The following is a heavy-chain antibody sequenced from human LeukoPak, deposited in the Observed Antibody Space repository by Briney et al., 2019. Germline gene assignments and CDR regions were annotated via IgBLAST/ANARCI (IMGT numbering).Heavy chain of an antibody. CDR1: GVSITSYY. D-gene: IGHD3-22*01. CDR2: IYYRGST. J-gene: IGHJ4*02. Sequence: KASETLSLTCTVSGVSITSYYWSWVRQPPEKGLEWIGYIYYRGSTNYNPSLKSRVTISVDTSKNQFSLKLSSVTAADTAVYYCARSTYYYDSSGYYYDYWGQGTLVTVSS. V-gene: IGHV4-59*01. CDR3: ARSTYYYDSSGYYYDY.